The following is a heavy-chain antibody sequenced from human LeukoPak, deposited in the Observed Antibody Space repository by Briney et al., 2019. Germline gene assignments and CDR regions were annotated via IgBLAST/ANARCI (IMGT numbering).Heavy chain of an antibody. V-gene: IGHV4-39*01. CDR1: GGSISSGSYY. CDR2: IYHSGIT. Sequence: PSETLSLTCTVSGGSISSGSYYWDWIRQPPGKGLEWIGNIYHSGITYYNPSLKSRVTMSVDTSKNHFSLKLNSLTAADTAVYYCARHHSALNWFDPWGQGTLVTVSS. J-gene: IGHJ5*02. D-gene: IGHD2-15*01. CDR3: ARHHSALNWFDP.